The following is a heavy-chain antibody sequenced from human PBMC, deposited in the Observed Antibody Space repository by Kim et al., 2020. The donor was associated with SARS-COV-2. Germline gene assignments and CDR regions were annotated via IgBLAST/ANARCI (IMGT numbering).Heavy chain of an antibody. V-gene: IGHV4-39*01. D-gene: IGHD6-19*01. CDR1: GGSISSSIYY. J-gene: IGHJ3*02. Sequence: SETLSLTCTVSGGSISSSIYYWGWIRHPPGKGLEWIGSIYYSGSTYYNPSFKSRVTISVDTSKNQFSLKLSSVTAADTAVYYCARGQGIAEALLGFEIWGQVTMVTVSS. CDR3: ARGQGIAEALLGFEI. CDR2: IYYSGST.